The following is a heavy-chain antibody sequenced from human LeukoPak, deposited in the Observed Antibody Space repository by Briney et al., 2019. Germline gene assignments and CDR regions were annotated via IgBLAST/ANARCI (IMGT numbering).Heavy chain of an antibody. J-gene: IGHJ3*02. V-gene: IGHV3-30*03. CDR3: ATLYGEDAFDI. Sequence: PGGSLRLSCAASGFTFSSYGMHWVRQAPGKGLEWVAVISYDGSNKYYADSVKGRFTISRDNSKNTLYLQMNSLRAEDTAVYYCATLYGEDAFDIWGQGTMVTVSS. CDR2: ISYDGSNK. D-gene: IGHD4-17*01. CDR1: GFTFSSYG.